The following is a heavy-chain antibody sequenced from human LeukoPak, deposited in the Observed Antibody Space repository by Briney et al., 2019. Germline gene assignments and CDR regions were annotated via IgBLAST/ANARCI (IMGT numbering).Heavy chain of an antibody. CDR3: ARVKYYYDSSGTPDAFDI. Sequence: SETLSLTCTVSGGSISSGDYYWSWLRQPPGKGLEWVGYIYYSGSTYDNPSLKSRVTISVDTSKNQFSLKLSSVTAADTAVYYCARVKYYYDSSGTPDAFDIWGQGTMVTVSS. J-gene: IGHJ3*02. V-gene: IGHV4-30-4*01. CDR1: GGSISSGDYY. CDR2: IYYSGST. D-gene: IGHD3-22*01.